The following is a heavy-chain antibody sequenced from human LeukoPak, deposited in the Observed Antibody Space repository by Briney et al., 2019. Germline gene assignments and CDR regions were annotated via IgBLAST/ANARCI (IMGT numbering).Heavy chain of an antibody. V-gene: IGHV4-39*01. CDR3: ASKPPYYDFWSGPEGYYYMDV. J-gene: IGHJ6*03. Sequence: SETLSLTCTVSGGSISSSSYYWGWIRQPPGKGLEWIGSIYYSGSTYYNPSLKSRVTISVDTSKNQFSLKLSSVTAADTAVYYCASKPPYYDFWSGPEGYYYMDVWGKGTTVTVSS. CDR1: GGSISSSSYY. CDR2: IYYSGST. D-gene: IGHD3-3*01.